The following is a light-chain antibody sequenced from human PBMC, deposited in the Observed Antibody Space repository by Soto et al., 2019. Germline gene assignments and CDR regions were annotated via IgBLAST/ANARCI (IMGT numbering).Light chain of an antibody. Sequence: DIQMTQSPSTLSASVGDRVTITCRASQSISSWLAWYQQKPGKAPKLLIYDASSLESGVPSRFSGSGSGTEFTLPISSLQPHDFATYYCQQYNSYSLFTFGPGTKVDIK. V-gene: IGKV1-5*01. CDR2: DAS. J-gene: IGKJ3*01. CDR3: QQYNSYSLFT. CDR1: QSISSW.